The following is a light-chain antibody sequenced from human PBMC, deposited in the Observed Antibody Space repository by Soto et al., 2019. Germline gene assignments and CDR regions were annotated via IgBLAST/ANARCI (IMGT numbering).Light chain of an antibody. V-gene: IGLV2-14*03. Sequence: LTQPASVSGSPGQSITIPCTGTSSDVGGYNYVSWYQHHPGKAPKLIIYDVTNRPSGVSNPFSGSKSGNTASLTISGLQPEDEADYYCSSYTTSNTRQIVFGTGTKVTVL. CDR3: SSYTTSNTRQIV. CDR1: SSDVGGYNY. CDR2: DVT. J-gene: IGLJ1*01.